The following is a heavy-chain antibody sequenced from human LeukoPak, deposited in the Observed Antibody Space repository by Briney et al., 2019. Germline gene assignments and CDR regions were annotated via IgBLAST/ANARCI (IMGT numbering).Heavy chain of an antibody. CDR2: IYYSGSI. CDR3: ARGRWRLSTPFDI. CDR1: GGSIRSSNHY. Sequence: SETLSLTCAVSGGSIRSSNHYWGWIRQPPGKGLEWIGSIYYSGSIYYNPSLKSRVTISVDTSKNQFSLKLSSVTAADTAVYYCARGRWRLSTPFDIWGQGTMVTVSS. V-gene: IGHV4-39*01. J-gene: IGHJ3*02. D-gene: IGHD2-15*01.